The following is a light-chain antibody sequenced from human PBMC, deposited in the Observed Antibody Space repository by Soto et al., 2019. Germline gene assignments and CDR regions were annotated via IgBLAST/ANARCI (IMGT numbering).Light chain of an antibody. V-gene: IGKV3-11*01. CDR3: QQYNNWSDT. CDR2: DAS. CDR1: QGVSSY. J-gene: IGKJ1*01. Sequence: IMLTQSPAILSLSPGERSTKSCRASQGVSSYLAWYRKKTGQAPRLLTSDASNRATGITARFSGRGSGTAFTLTICSLQSDDFAIYYCQQYNNWSDTFGQGTKVDI.